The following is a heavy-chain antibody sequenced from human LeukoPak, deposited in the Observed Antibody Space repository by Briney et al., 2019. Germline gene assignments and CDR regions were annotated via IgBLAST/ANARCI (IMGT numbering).Heavy chain of an antibody. Sequence: SETLSLTCTVSGGSISSYYWSWIRQPPGKGLEWIGYIYYSGSTNYNPSLKSRVTISVDTSKNQFSLKLSSETAADTAVYYCARHGHLGIAVAGPTFDYWGQGTLVTVSS. CDR1: GGSISSYY. CDR2: IYYSGST. V-gene: IGHV4-59*08. J-gene: IGHJ4*02. CDR3: ARHGHLGIAVAGPTFDY. D-gene: IGHD6-19*01.